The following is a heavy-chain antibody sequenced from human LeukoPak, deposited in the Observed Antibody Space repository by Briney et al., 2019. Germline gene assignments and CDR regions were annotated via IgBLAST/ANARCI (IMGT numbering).Heavy chain of an antibody. CDR1: GFTFSSYG. Sequence: PGRSLRLSCAASGFTFSSYGMHWVRQAPGKGLEWVAVIWYDGSNKYYADSVKGRFTISRDNSKNTLYLQMNSLRAEDTAVYYCANFDSSGWNDAFDIWGQGTMVTVSS. J-gene: IGHJ3*02. V-gene: IGHV3-33*06. D-gene: IGHD6-19*01. CDR3: ANFDSSGWNDAFDI. CDR2: IWYDGSNK.